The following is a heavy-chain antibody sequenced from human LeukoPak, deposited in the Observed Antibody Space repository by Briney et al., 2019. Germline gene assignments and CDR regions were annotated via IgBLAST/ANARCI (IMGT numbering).Heavy chain of an antibody. CDR2: ISSSSSTI. J-gene: IGHJ5*02. CDR1: GFTFSSYS. Sequence: GGSLRLSCAASGFTFSSYSMNWVRQAPGKGLEWVSYISSSSSTIYYADSVKGRFTISRDNAKNSLYLQMNSLRAEDTAVYYCARLATVTGDNWFDPWGQGTLVTVSS. CDR3: ARLATVTGDNWFDP. D-gene: IGHD4-17*01. V-gene: IGHV3-48*04.